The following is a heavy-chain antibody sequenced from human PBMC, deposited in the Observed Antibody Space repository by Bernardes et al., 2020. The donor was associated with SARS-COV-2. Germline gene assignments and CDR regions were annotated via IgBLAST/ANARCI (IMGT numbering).Heavy chain of an antibody. CDR1: GYTFIDFY. V-gene: IGHV1-2*02. Sequence: ASVKVSCKTSGYTFIDFYIHWPRQAPGQRLEWMGWINPKSGGTNYAQKFQGRVTMTRDTSSSTVYMELNWLRVDDTAMYYCASRHSSFAFYGLDVWGQGTTVTVAS. CDR2: INPKSGGT. J-gene: IGHJ6*02. CDR3: ASRHSSFAFYGLDV. D-gene: IGHD6-13*01.